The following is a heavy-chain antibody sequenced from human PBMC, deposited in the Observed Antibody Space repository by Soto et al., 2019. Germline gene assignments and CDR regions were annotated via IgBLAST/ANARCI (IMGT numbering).Heavy chain of an antibody. D-gene: IGHD3-22*01. CDR3: ARGVGNYYYDSSGYYYGY. CDR2: ISAYNGNT. J-gene: IGHJ4*02. CDR1: GYTFTSYG. V-gene: IGHV1-18*01. Sequence: ASVKVSCKAFGYTFTSYGISWVRQAPGQGLEWMGWISAYNGNTNYAQKLQGRVTMTTDTSTSTAYMELRSLRSDDTAVYYCARGVGNYYYDSSGYYYGYWGQGTLVTVSS.